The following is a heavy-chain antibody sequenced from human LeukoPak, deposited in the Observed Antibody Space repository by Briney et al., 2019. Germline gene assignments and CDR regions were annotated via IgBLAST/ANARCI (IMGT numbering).Heavy chain of an antibody. CDR1: GGSISSGDYY. CDR2: IYYSGST. D-gene: IGHD3-22*01. J-gene: IGHJ4*02. CDR3: ARHYYDSSGPLS. V-gene: IGHV4-30-4*01. Sequence: SETLSLTCTVSGGSISSGDYYWSWIRQPPGTGLEWIGYIYYSGSTYYNPSLKSRVTISVDTSKNQFSLKLSSVTAADTAVYYCARHYYDSSGPLSWGQGTLVTVSS.